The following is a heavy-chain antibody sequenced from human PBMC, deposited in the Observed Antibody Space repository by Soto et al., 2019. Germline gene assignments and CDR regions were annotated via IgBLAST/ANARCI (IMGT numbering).Heavy chain of an antibody. CDR3: VSRYGSGREVWFDP. D-gene: IGHD3-10*01. CDR2: IYYSGST. J-gene: IGHJ5*02. CDR1: GGSISSSSYY. Sequence: SXTLSLTCTVSGGSISSSSYYWCWIRQPPGKGLEWIGSIYYSGSTYYNPSLKSRVTISVDTSKNQFSLKLSSVTAADTAVYYCVSRYGSGREVWFDPWGQGTLVTVSS. V-gene: IGHV4-39*01.